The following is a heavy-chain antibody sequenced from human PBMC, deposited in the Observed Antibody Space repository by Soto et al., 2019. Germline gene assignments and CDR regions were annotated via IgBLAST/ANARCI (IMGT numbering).Heavy chain of an antibody. Sequence: GXPVKVSCNAAGYPFTSYDIDWVRQATGQGLEWMGWMNPNSGNTVYAQKFQGRVTMTRNTSISTAYMELSSLRSEDTAVYYCATAGYCSSTRCYTKGSSHDYYYGMDVWGQRTTVTVSS. D-gene: IGHD2-2*02. CDR2: MNPNSGNT. CDR3: ATAGYCSSTRCYTKGSSHDYYYGMDV. J-gene: IGHJ6*02. CDR1: GYPFTSYD. V-gene: IGHV1-8*01.